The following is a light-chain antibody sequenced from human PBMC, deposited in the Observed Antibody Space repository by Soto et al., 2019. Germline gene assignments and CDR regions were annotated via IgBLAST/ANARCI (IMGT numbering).Light chain of an antibody. Sequence: DIVMTQSPDSLAVSLGERATINCKSSQSVLYRSNNKNHLAWYQQKPGQSPKLLIYWASTRESGVPDRFSGSGSGTDFTLTISSLQAEDVAVYYCQQYYNDPRTFGQGTKLEIK. V-gene: IGKV4-1*01. CDR3: QQYYNDPRT. CDR1: QSVLYRSNNKNH. J-gene: IGKJ2*01. CDR2: WAS.